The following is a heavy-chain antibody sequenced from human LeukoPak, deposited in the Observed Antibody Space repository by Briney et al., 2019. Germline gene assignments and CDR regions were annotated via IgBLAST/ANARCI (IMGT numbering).Heavy chain of an antibody. V-gene: IGHV1-18*01. D-gene: IGHD6-6*01. CDR2: ISGYNGET. J-gene: IGHJ5*02. CDR1: GYRFTSSG. CDR3: AREGFGSSSLGWFDP. Sequence: ASVKVSCKASGYRFTSSGISWVRQAPGQGLEWMGWISGYNGETNYVQKFQGRVTMTTDSSTSTAYMELRSLRSDDTAVYYCAREGFGSSSLGWFDPWGQGTLVTVSS.